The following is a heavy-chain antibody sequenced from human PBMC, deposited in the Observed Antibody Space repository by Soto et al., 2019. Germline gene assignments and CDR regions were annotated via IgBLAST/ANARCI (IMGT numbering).Heavy chain of an antibody. V-gene: IGHV3-30*03. CDR2: MTHDGSHK. Sequence: QVQLVESGGGVVQAGGSLGLSCTASGFTFNTYGMLWVRQAPGKGPEWVAVMTHDGSHKAFLDSVKGRFIISRDNSKNTLYLQMNSLRPDDTAVYYCARLPRSGWDHYYYGMDVWGQGTTAIVSS. CDR3: ARLPRSGWDHYYYGMDV. J-gene: IGHJ6*02. D-gene: IGHD6-19*01. CDR1: GFTFNTYG.